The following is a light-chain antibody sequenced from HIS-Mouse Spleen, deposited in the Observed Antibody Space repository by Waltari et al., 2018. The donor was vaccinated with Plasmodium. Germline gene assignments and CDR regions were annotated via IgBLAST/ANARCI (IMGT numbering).Light chain of an antibody. V-gene: IGKV3-20*01. CDR2: GAS. Sequence: ERVLTQSPGTLSLSPGERATLSCRASQSVSSSYLAWYQQKPGQAPRLLIYGASSRATGIPDRFSGSGSGTDFTLTISRLEPEDFAVYYCQQYGSSGTFGKGTKVEIK. CDR3: QQYGSSGT. CDR1: QSVSSSY. J-gene: IGKJ1*01.